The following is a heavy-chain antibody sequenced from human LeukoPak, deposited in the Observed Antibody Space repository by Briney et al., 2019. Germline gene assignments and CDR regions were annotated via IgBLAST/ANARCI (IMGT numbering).Heavy chain of an antibody. CDR3: ARLERELSDAFDI. CDR1: GGSISSSNW. V-gene: IGHV4-4*02. CDR2: IYHSGST. J-gene: IGHJ3*02. D-gene: IGHD1-26*01. Sequence: SETLSLTCAVSGGSISSSNWWSWVRQPPGKGLEWIGEIYHSGSTNYNPSLKSRVTISVDKPKNQFSLKLSSVTAAGTAVYYCARLERELSDAFDIWGQGTMVTVSS.